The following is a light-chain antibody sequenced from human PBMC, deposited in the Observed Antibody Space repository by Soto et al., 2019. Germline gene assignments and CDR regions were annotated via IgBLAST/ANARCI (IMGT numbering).Light chain of an antibody. Sequence: EIVLTPSPATLSSFPVDRVTLSCRASQYINTRLAWYQHRPGQAPRLLIYQTSLRAAGIPARFSASGSGTDFTLTISDVQPEDFALYYCHQRQSWPRTCGQGTKVDIK. CDR1: QYINTR. CDR2: QTS. V-gene: IGKV3-11*01. J-gene: IGKJ1*01. CDR3: HQRQSWPRT.